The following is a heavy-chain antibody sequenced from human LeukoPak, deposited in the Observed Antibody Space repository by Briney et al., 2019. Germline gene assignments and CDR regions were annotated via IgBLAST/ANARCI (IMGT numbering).Heavy chain of an antibody. J-gene: IGHJ4*02. V-gene: IGHV3-74*01. CDR2: INSDGSST. CDR1: GFSFSSTW. D-gene: IGHD6-19*01. CDR3: TTEAGYSSGWYPGRGSHTSDY. Sequence: GGSLRLSCAASGFSFSSTWMHWVRQVPGKGLVWVSRINSDGSSTIYADSVRGRFTISRDNTKNTLYLQMNSLKTEDTAVYYCTTEAGYSSGWYPGRGSHTSDYWGQGTLVTVSS.